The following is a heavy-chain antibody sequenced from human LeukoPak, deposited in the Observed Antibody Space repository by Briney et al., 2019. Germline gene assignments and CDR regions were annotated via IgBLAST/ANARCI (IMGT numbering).Heavy chain of an antibody. Sequence: PGESLKISCKASGYSFTNHWIGWVRQMPGKGLEWMGIIYPGDSDTKYSPSFQGQVTISADKSIGTAFLQWGSLKASDSAMYYCARQMAPTAYPWYFHHWGQGTLVTVSS. CDR2: IYPGDSDT. CDR3: ARQMAPTAYPWYFHH. J-gene: IGHJ1*01. CDR1: GYSFTNHW. D-gene: IGHD1-1*01. V-gene: IGHV5-51*01.